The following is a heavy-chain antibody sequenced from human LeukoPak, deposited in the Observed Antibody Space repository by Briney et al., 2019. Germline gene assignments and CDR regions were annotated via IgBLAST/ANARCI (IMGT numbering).Heavy chain of an antibody. V-gene: IGHV3-53*05. CDR3: ARDFYAFDI. Sequence: AGSLRLSCTASGFTVSKNYMSWVRQAPGKGLEWVSVIYSGGSTYYADSVKGRFTISRDNSKNTLYLQMNSLRTEDTAVYYCARDFYAFDIWAQGTMVTVSS. D-gene: IGHD3-3*01. J-gene: IGHJ3*02. CDR1: GFTVSKNY. CDR2: IYSGGST.